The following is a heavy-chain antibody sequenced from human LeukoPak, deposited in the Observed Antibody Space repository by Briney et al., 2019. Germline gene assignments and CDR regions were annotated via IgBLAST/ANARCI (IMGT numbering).Heavy chain of an antibody. V-gene: IGHV3-23*01. J-gene: IGHJ6*04. CDR1: GGSFSGYY. CDR2: ISGSGGST. D-gene: IGHD3-3*01. CDR3: AKDRITVFGVVPDV. Sequence: PSETLSLTCAVYGGSFSGYYWSWIRQPPGKGLEWVSAISGSGGSTYYADSVKGRFTISRDNSKNTLYLQMNSLRAEDTAVYYCAKDRITVFGVVPDVWGKGTTVTVSS.